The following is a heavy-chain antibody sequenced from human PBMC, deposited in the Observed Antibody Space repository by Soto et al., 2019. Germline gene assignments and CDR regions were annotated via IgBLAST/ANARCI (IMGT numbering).Heavy chain of an antibody. V-gene: IGHV3-73*01. CDR2: IRSKANSYAT. J-gene: IGHJ3*02. CDR1: GFTFSGSA. Sequence: WGSLRLSCAASGFTFSGSAMHWVRQASGKGLEWVGRIRSKANSYATAYAASVKGRFTISRDDSKNTAYLQMNSLKTEDTAVYYCTRQWELRVLCAFDIWGQGTMVTVSS. D-gene: IGHD1-26*01. CDR3: TRQWELRVLCAFDI.